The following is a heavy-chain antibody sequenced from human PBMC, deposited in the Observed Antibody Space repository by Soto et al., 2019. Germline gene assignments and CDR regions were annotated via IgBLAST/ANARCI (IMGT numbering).Heavy chain of an antibody. CDR1: GDTFTTYY. V-gene: IGHV1-8*01. Sequence: ASVEVSCKASGDTFTTYYINWVLQATGHGLEWMGWINPNSGNIGYAQRFQGRVTMTRDTAIRTAYLQWSSLKASDTAMYYCARVPPGRNGYNKFDDWGQGTLVTVSS. J-gene: IGHJ4*02. CDR3: ARVPPGRNGYNKFDD. CDR2: INPNSGNI. D-gene: IGHD5-12*01.